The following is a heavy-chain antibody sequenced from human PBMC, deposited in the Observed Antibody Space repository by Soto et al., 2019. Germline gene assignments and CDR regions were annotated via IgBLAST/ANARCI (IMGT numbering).Heavy chain of an antibody. V-gene: IGHV4-34*01. Sequence: SETLSLTCAVYGGYFSGYYGSWILQPPGKGLEWIGEINHSGSTNYNPPLKSRVTISADTSKNQFSLKLSSVTAADTAVYYCARLHLGELSLNYWGEGTLVTVSS. CDR3: ARLHLGELSLNY. D-gene: IGHD3-16*02. CDR1: GGYFSGYY. CDR2: INHSGST. J-gene: IGHJ4*02.